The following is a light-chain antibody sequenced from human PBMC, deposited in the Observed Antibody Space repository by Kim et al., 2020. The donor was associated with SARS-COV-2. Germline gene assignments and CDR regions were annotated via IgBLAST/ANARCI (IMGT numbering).Light chain of an antibody. V-gene: IGKV1-27*01. CDR3: QKCDSAPWT. CDR2: AAS. CDR1: QDISNY. J-gene: IGKJ1*01. Sequence: ASVGDRVPLTCRASQDISNYLAWFQLKPGKAPQLLIYAASALQPGVPSRFSGSGSGTDFTLTVTSLQPEDVATYYCQKCDSAPWTFGQGTKVDIK.